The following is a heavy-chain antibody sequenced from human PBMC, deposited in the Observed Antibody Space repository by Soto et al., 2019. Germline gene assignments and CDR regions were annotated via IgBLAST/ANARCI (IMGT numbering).Heavy chain of an antibody. D-gene: IGHD5-12*01. CDR3: AFRRDGYNLGAFDI. CDR2: IFSNDEK. V-gene: IGHV2-26*01. CDR1: GFSLSNARMG. Sequence: QVTLKESGPVLVKATETLTLTCTVSGFSLSNARMGVSWIRQPPGKALEWLAHIFSNDEKSYSTSLKSRLTISKDTSKSQVVLTMTNMDPVDTATYYCAFRRDGYNLGAFDIWGQGTMVTVSS. J-gene: IGHJ3*02.